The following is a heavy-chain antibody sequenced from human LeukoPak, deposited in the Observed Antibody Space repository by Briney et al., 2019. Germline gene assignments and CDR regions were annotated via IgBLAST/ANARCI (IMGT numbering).Heavy chain of an antibody. V-gene: IGHV4-39*02. J-gene: IGHJ6*03. D-gene: IGHD6-19*01. Sequence: KPSETLSLTCTVSGGPISTSRYYWGCIRQSPSKGLEWIENIFYSGTTSYNPSLKSRVSISINTSTNQFSLKLSSVTAADTAVYYCVRDEKVNSVWYGARDLTYMDVWGKGTTVTVSS. CDR3: VRDEKVNSVWYGARDLTYMDV. CDR2: IFYSGTT. CDR1: GGPISTSRYY.